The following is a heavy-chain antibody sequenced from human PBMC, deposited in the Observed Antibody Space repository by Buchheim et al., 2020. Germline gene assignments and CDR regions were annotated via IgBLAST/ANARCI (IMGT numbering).Heavy chain of an antibody. D-gene: IGHD6-19*01. V-gene: IGHV4-39*01. J-gene: IGHJ4*02. CDR1: GGSISSSSYY. Sequence: QLQLQESGPGLVKPSETLSLTCTVSGGSISSSSYYWGWIRQPPGKGLEWIGSIYYSGSTYYNPSLKSRVTISVDTSKNQFSLKLSSVTAAETAVYYCGENIYSSGWYGGGGDYFDYWGQGTL. CDR3: GENIYSSGWYGGGGDYFDY. CDR2: IYYSGST.